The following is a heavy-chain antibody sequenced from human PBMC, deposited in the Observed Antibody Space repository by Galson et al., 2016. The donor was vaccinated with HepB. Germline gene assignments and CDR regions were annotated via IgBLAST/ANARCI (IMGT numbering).Heavy chain of an antibody. CDR2: IWSDENNR. Sequence: SLRLSCAASGFNFPTSGMHWVRQAPGKGLEWVAIIWSDENNRYYADSVKGRFTISRDNSKNTVFREMNSLRAEDTAVYFCATEGLIGGTYSYFQHWGPGTLVTVSP. J-gene: IGHJ1*01. V-gene: IGHV3-33*01. CDR1: GFNFPTSG. D-gene: IGHD1-26*01. CDR3: ATEGLIGGTYSYFQH.